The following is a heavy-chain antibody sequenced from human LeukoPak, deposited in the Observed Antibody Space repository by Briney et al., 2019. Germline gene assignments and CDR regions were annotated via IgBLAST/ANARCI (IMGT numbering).Heavy chain of an antibody. J-gene: IGHJ6*02. CDR2: MNPNSGNT. Sequence: ASVKVSCKASGYTFTSYDINWVRQATGQGLGWMGWMNPNSGNTGYAQKFQGRVTMTRNTSISTAYMELSSLRSEDTAVYYCARGLRRSSGPAAICCYYYGMDVWGQGTTVTVSS. V-gene: IGHV1-8*01. D-gene: IGHD2-2*01. CDR3: ARGLRRSSGPAAICCYYYGMDV. CDR1: GYTFTSYD.